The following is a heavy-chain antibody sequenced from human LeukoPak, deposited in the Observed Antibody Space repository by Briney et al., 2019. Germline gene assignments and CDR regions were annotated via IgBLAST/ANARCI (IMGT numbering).Heavy chain of an antibody. CDR1: GFTFSSYA. J-gene: IGHJ4*02. CDR2: ISYDGSNK. D-gene: IGHD3-22*01. V-gene: IGHV3-30-3*01. Sequence: GGSLRLSCAASGFTFSSYAMHWVRQAPGKGLEWVGVISYDGSNKYYADSVKGRFTISRDNSKNTLYLQMNSLRAEDTAVYYCARERSVVVVSFYFDYWGQGTLVTVSS. CDR3: ARERSVVVVSFYFDY.